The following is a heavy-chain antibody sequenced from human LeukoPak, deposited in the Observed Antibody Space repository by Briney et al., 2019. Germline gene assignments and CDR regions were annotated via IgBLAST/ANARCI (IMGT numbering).Heavy chain of an antibody. Sequence: PGGSLRLSCAASGCTFSSYEMNWIRQAPGKGLEWVSYMSSSGSTIYYADSVKGRFTISRDKAKNLVFLQMNGLRAEDTAVYYCARGRSITLLRGVAMSDGFDIWGQGAMVAVSS. J-gene: IGHJ3*02. D-gene: IGHD3-10*01. V-gene: IGHV3-48*03. CDR1: GCTFSSYE. CDR2: MSSSGSTI. CDR3: ARGRSITLLRGVAMSDGFDI.